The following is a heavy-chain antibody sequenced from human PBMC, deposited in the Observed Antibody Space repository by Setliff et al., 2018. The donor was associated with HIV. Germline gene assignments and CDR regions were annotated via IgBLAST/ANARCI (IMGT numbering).Heavy chain of an antibody. CDR2: IYPTDSDT. CDR1: GYSFPNDW. V-gene: IGHV5-51*01. D-gene: IGHD6-13*01. J-gene: IGHJ4*02. Sequence: GESLKISCKDSGYSFPNDWIGWVRQMPGKGLEGMGTIYPTDSDTKYNPSFQGQVIISADRSISTTYLQWSSLKASDTAMYYCARHLIPGDPRYSSSWYYWGQGTLVTVSS. CDR3: ARHLIPGDPRYSSSWYY.